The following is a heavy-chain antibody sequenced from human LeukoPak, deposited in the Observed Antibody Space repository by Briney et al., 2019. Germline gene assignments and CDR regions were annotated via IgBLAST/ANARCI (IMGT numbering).Heavy chain of an antibody. CDR1: GYTFTGYY. V-gene: IGHV1-2*06. J-gene: IGHJ5*02. D-gene: IGHD2-2*01. CDR3: ARDNIVVLPAAILSCWFVP. CDR2: INPNSGDT. Sequence: GASVKVSCKASGYTFTGYYMHWVRQAPGQGLEWMGRINPNSGDTNYAQNFQGRVTMTRDTSTSTVYMELSSLRSEDTAVYYCARDNIVVLPAAILSCWFVPSGQGTLGTVSS.